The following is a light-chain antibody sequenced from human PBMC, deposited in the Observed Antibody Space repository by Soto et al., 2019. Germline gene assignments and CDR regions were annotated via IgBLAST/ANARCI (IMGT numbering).Light chain of an antibody. J-gene: IGLJ2*01. CDR3: RSYTSSSTMV. CDR1: SSDVGAYNY. V-gene: IGLV2-14*01. Sequence: QSALTQPASVSGSPGQSITISCTGTSSDVGAYNYVSWYQQHPGKAPKLMIYDVSHRPSGVSNRFSGSKSGNTASLTISGLDDEDEADYYCRSYTSSSTMVFGGGTKLTVL. CDR2: DVS.